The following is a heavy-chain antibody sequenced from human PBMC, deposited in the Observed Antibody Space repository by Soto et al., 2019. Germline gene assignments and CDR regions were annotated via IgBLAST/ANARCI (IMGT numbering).Heavy chain of an antibody. Sequence: RASAKVSCKASGYSLTSYYMHWVRRAPGQGLEWMGITNPSDGSTNYARKFQGRVTITSDTSTSTVYMEMASVRSEDTAMYYCARSYVTSRPIDFWGQGALVTVSS. CDR3: ARSYVTSRPIDF. J-gene: IGHJ4*02. D-gene: IGHD3-10*02. CDR2: TNPSDGST. CDR1: GYSLTSYY. V-gene: IGHV1-46*01.